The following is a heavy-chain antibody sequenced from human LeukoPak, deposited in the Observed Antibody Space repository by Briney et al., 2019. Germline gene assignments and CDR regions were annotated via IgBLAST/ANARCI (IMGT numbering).Heavy chain of an antibody. V-gene: IGHV3-15*01. CDR2: IKSKTDGGTT. D-gene: IGHD3-9*01. J-gene: IGHJ3*02. CDR3: AKGPNYDILTGWRKTYNAFDI. Sequence: GGSLRLSCAASGFTFSNAWMSWVRQAPGKGLEWVGRIKSKTDGGTTDYAAPVKGRFTISRDNSKNTLYLQMNSLRVEDTAVYYCAKGPNYDILTGWRKTYNAFDIWGQGTMVTVSS. CDR1: GFTFSNAW.